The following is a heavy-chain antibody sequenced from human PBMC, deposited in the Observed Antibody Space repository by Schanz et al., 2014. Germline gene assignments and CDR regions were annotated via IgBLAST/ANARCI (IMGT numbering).Heavy chain of an antibody. Sequence: EVQLVESGGGLVQPGGSLTLSCAASGFTFSSYLMSWVRQAPGKGLEWVSGIGGSGGSTDYVDSVKGRFTISRDNSKNTVHLQMNSLRAEDTAVYFCAKDRWRATVMVDAFDIWGQGTKVTVSS. CDR2: IGGSGGST. V-gene: IGHV3-23*04. J-gene: IGHJ3*02. D-gene: IGHD4-4*01. CDR1: GFTFSSYL. CDR3: AKDRWRATVMVDAFDI.